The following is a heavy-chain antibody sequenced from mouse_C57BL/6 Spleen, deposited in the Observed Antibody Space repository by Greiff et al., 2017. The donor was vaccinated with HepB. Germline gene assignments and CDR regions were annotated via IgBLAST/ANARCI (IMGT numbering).Heavy chain of an antibody. V-gene: IGHV3-6*01. CDR1: GYSITSGYY. CDR3: AREGR. J-gene: IGHJ4*01. CDR2: ISYDGSN. Sequence: EVQLQESGPGLVKPSQSLSLTCSVTGYSITSGYYWNWIRQFPGNKLEWMGYISYDGSNNYNPSLKNRISITRDTSKNQFFLKLNSVTTEDTATYYGAREGRWGQGTSVTVSS.